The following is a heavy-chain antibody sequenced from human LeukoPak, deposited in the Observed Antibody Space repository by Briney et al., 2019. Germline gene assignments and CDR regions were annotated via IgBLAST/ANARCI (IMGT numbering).Heavy chain of an antibody. V-gene: IGHV3-30*18. CDR3: AKDPRRYSRTGGYFDY. Sequence: GGSLRLSCAASGFTFSTYYMSWVRQAPGKGLEWVAVISYDGSDKYYADSVKGRFTISRDNSKNTLYLQMNSLRAEDTAVYYCAKDPRRYSRTGGYFDYWGQGTLVTVSS. D-gene: IGHD6-13*01. CDR2: ISYDGSDK. J-gene: IGHJ4*02. CDR1: GFTFSTYY.